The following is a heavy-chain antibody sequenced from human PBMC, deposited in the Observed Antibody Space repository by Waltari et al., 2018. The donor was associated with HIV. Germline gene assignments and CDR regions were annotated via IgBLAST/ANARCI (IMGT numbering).Heavy chain of an antibody. J-gene: IGHJ4*02. CDR3: ARVYYYDSSGLVDY. V-gene: IGHV1-2*02. CDR1: GYTFTGYY. CDR2: INPNSGGT. D-gene: IGHD3-22*01. Sequence: QVQLVQSGAEVKKPGASVKVSCKASGYTFTGYYMHWVRQAPGQGLEWMEGINPNSGGTSKEQKFQGRVTMTRDTSISTAYMELSRLRSDDTAVYYCARVYYYDSSGLVDYWGQGTLVTVSS.